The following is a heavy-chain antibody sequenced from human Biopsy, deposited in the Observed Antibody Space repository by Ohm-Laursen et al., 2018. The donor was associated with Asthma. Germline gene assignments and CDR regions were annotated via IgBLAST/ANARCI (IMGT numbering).Heavy chain of an antibody. Sequence: SLRLSCAASGFTFDDYAMHWVRQAPGKGLEWVAVISYDGSNKYYADSVKGRFTISRDNSKNTLYLQMNSLRAEDTALYYCAKGEWELLEANFDYWGQGTLVTVSS. CDR2: ISYDGSNK. J-gene: IGHJ4*02. V-gene: IGHV3-30-3*01. D-gene: IGHD1-26*01. CDR3: AKGEWELLEANFDY. CDR1: GFTFDDYA.